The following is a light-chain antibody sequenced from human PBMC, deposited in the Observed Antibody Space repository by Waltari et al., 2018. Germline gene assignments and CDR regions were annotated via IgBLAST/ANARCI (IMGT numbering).Light chain of an antibody. J-gene: IGLJ3*02. V-gene: IGLV2-14*01. CDR3: ASHTSRTTWV. CDR2: DVI. CDR1: SSDVGAYNY. Sequence: QSALTQPASVSGSPGQSITISCAGTSSDVGAYNYLCWYQQHPGKAPKLMIYDVIKRPSGVSNLFSGTKSGNTASLTISVLQAEDEADYYCASHTSRTTWVFGGGTKVTVL.